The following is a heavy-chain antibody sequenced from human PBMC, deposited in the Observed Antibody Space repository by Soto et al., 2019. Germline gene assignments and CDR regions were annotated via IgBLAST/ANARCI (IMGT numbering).Heavy chain of an antibody. V-gene: IGHV3-30-3*01. D-gene: IGHD6-19*01. Sequence: QVQLVESGGGVVQPGRSLRLSCAASGFTFSSYAMHWVRQAPGTGLEWVAVISYDGSNKYYADSVKGRFTISRDNSKNTLYLQMNSLRAEDTAVYYCAREGSSGWYYYYGMDVWGQGTTVTVSS. CDR1: GFTFSSYA. CDR2: ISYDGSNK. J-gene: IGHJ6*02. CDR3: AREGSSGWYYYYGMDV.